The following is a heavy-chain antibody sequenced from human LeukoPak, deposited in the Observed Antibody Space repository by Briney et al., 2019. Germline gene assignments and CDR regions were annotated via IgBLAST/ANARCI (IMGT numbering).Heavy chain of an antibody. Sequence: PGGSLRLSCAASGFTFSSYAMSWVRQAPGKGLEWVSAISGSGGSTYYADSVKGRFTISRDNSKNTLYLEMNSLRAEDTAVYYCANYDCGDYEVGWGEGTLVTVSS. CDR3: ANYDCGDYEVG. J-gene: IGHJ4*02. D-gene: IGHD4-17*01. CDR1: GFTFSSYA. CDR2: ISGSGGST. V-gene: IGHV3-23*01.